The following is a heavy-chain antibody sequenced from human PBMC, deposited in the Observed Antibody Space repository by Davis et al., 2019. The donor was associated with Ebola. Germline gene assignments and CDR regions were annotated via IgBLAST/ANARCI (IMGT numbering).Heavy chain of an antibody. CDR2: IYHSGST. V-gene: IGHV4-30-2*01. J-gene: IGHJ4*02. CDR1: GGSISSCGYS. D-gene: IGHD1-1*01. Sequence: LRLSCAVSGGSISSCGYSWSWIRQPPGKGLEWIGYIYHSGSTYYNPSLKSRVTISVDRSKNQFSLKLSSVTAADTAVYYCARGHNEGVDYWGQGTLVTVSS. CDR3: ARGHNEGVDY.